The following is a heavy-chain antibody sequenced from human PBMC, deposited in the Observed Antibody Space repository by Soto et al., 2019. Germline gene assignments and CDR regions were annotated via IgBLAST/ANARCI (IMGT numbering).Heavy chain of an antibody. J-gene: IGHJ4*02. V-gene: IGHV1-69*13. Sequence: SVKVSCKASGGTFSSYAISWVRQAPGQGLEWMGGIIPIFGTANYAQKFQGRVTITADESTSTAYMELSSLRSEDTAVYYCAREGVEMATISYFDDWGEVTLVTVSS. CDR3: AREGVEMATISYFDD. D-gene: IGHD5-12*01. CDR2: IIPIFGTA. CDR1: GGTFSSYA.